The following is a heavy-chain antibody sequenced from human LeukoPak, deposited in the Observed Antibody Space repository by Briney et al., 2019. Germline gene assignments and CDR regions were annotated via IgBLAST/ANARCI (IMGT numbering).Heavy chain of an antibody. CDR3: AREGYCSGGSCYVDY. J-gene: IGHJ4*02. V-gene: IGHV4-4*07. Sequence: PSETLSLTCTVSGSSISSYYWSWIRQPAGKGLEWIGRIYTSGSTNYNPSLKGRVTMSVDTSKNQFSLKLSSVTAADTAVYYCAREGYCSGGSCYVDYWGQGTLVTVSS. CDR2: IYTSGST. CDR1: GSSISSYY. D-gene: IGHD2-15*01.